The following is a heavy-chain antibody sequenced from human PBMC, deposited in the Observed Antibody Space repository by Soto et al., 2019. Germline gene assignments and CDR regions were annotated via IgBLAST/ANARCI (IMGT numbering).Heavy chain of an antibody. CDR1: GYIFTSYY. J-gene: IGHJ4*02. CDR3: ARGPATAPDAY. V-gene: IGHV1-46*01. Sequence: QVQLAQSGTEVKKPGASVKVSCKTSGYIFTSYYIHWVRQAPGQGLEWMGIINPSGGTTTYAQKCQGRVTMTRDTSTSTVYMALSSLRSEDTAVYYCARGPATAPDAYWGLGTLVTVSS. CDR2: INPSGGTT. D-gene: IGHD2-2*01.